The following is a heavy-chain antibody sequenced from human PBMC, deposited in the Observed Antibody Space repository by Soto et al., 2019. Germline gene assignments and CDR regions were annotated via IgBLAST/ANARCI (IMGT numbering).Heavy chain of an antibody. CDR1: GFTFSSYS. J-gene: IGHJ4*02. V-gene: IGHV3-48*02. CDR3: ARGSSNWAYYFDF. Sequence: EVHLVESGGGSVQPGGSLRLSCAASGFTFSSYSLNWVHQAPGKGLEWVSYITSSGTTVYYADSVRGRFTISRDNAKNSLYLQMNSLRDDDTAVYYCARGSSNWAYYFDFWGQGTLVTVSS. D-gene: IGHD6-13*01. CDR2: ITSSGTTV.